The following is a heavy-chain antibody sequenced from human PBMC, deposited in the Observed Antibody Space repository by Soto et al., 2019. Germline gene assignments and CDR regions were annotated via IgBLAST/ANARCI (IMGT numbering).Heavy chain of an antibody. CDR1: GFTFSSYA. V-gene: IGHV3-23*01. D-gene: IGHD5-12*01. Sequence: GGSLRLSCAASGFTFSSYAMNWVRQAPGKGLEWVSAISGSGSSTYYADSVKGRFTMSRDNSKNTLYLQMNSLRAEDTAVYYCAKQPPYSGSDYWGQGTLVTVSS. CDR3: AKQPPYSGSDY. J-gene: IGHJ4*02. CDR2: ISGSGSST.